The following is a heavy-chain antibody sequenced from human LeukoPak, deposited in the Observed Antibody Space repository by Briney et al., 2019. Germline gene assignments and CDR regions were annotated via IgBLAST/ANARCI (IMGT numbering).Heavy chain of an antibody. J-gene: IGHJ5*02. V-gene: IGHV4-59*01. CDR3: ARVLRPRDFWSGYSPMKLLYGGPIDP. Sequence: SETLSLTCTVSGGPISGYYCSWIRQPPGKGLEWIGYMYYSGNTNYNPSLKRRVTISVDTSKNQFSLKLRSVTAADTAVYYCARVLRPRDFWSGYSPMKLLYGGPIDPWGQGTLVTVSS. CDR2: MYYSGNT. CDR1: GGPISGYY. D-gene: IGHD3-3*01.